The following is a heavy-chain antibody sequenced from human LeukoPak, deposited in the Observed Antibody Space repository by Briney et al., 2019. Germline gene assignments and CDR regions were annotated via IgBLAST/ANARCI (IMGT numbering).Heavy chain of an antibody. CDR2: ISGSGGST. D-gene: IGHD7-27*01. Sequence: GGSLRLSCAASGFTFSSYAMSWVRQAPGKGLEWVSAISGSGGSTYYADSVKGRFTISRDNSKNTLYLQMNSLRTEDTAVYYCVRDGSSWGNFDYWGQGTLVSVSS. CDR3: VRDGSSWGNFDY. V-gene: IGHV3-23*01. J-gene: IGHJ4*02. CDR1: GFTFSSYA.